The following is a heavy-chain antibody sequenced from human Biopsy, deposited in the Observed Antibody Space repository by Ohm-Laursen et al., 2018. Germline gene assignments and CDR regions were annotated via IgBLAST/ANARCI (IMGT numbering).Heavy chain of an antibody. V-gene: IGHV3-9*01. CDR3: TKDLIPAGTDV. CDR2: ISWDSGRI. J-gene: IGHJ6*02. CDR1: GFTVNDHA. Sequence: SLRLSCAASGFTVNDHAMHWVRQPPGKGLEWVSGISWDSGRIGYADSVKGRFTVSRDNAKKSFYLEMNSLRPEDTALYYCTKDLIPAGTDVWGQGTTVTVSS.